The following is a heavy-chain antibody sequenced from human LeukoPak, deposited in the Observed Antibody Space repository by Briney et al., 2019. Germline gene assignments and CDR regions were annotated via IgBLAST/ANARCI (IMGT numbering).Heavy chain of an antibody. Sequence: ASVKVSCKASGYTFTDYYVHWVRQAPGQGLEWMAWIDPNSGATNYAQKFQGRITMTRDTSISTAYMELSRLRSDDTAVYYCARVGATYSGDPWGQGTLVTVSS. CDR1: GYTFTDYY. CDR3: ARVGATYSGDP. V-gene: IGHV1-2*02. J-gene: IGHJ5*02. CDR2: IDPNSGAT. D-gene: IGHD1-26*01.